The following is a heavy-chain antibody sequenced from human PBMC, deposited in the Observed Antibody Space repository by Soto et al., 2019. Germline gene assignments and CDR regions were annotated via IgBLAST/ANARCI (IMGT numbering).Heavy chain of an antibody. CDR2: IGTAGDT. J-gene: IGHJ5*02. V-gene: IGHV3-13*01. CDR1: GFTFSSYD. D-gene: IGHD3-3*01. CDR3: ARQVSRTIFGVVRYSGFDP. Sequence: EVQLVESGGGLVQPGGSLRLSCAASGFTFSSYDMHWVRQATGKGLEWSSAIGTAGDTYYPGSVKGRFTISRENAKNSLYLQMNSLRAGDTAVYYCARQVSRTIFGVVRYSGFDPWGQGTLVTVSS.